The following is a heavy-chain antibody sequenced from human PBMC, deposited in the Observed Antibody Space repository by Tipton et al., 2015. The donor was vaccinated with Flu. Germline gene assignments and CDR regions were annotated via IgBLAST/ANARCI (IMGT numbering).Heavy chain of an antibody. CDR3: ARGGVVRGGIRTPFDY. CDR1: GGSFSGYY. J-gene: IGHJ4*02. Sequence: TLSLTCAVYGGSFSGYYWSWIRQPPGKGLEWIGEINHSGSTNYNPPLKSRVTISVDTSKNQFSLKLSSVTAAHTAVYYCARGGVVRGGIRTPFDYWGQGTLVTVSS. CDR2: INHSGST. D-gene: IGHD3-10*01. V-gene: IGHV4-34*01.